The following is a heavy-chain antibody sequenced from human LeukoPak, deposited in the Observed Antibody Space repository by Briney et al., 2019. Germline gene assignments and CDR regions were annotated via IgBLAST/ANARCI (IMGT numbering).Heavy chain of an antibody. CDR2: IKQDGSEK. CDR3: ARGDDVLLWFGELWGYFDY. Sequence: GGSLRLSCAASGFTFSSYWMSWVRQAPGKGLEWVANIKQDGSEKYYVDSVKGRFTISRDNAKNSLYLQMNSLRAEDTAVYYCARGDDVLLWFGELWGYFDYWGQGTLVTVSS. J-gene: IGHJ4*02. V-gene: IGHV3-7*01. D-gene: IGHD3-10*01. CDR1: GFTFSSYW.